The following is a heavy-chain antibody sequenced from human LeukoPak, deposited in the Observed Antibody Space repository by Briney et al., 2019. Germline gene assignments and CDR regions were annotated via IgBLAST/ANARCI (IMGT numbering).Heavy chain of an antibody. Sequence: ASVKVSCKASRYKYIGYNFHGRPQAPGKGLKSVGWINPNSGATKFAQTFQGSVTMTRDTSITTAYMELRSLKSDDTAVYYCAREDVNTEVYYYYGMDVWGQGTTVTVS. J-gene: IGHJ6*02. CDR3: AREDVNTEVYYYYGMDV. D-gene: IGHD3-16*01. CDR2: INPNSGAT. V-gene: IGHV1-2*02. CDR1: RYKYIGYN.